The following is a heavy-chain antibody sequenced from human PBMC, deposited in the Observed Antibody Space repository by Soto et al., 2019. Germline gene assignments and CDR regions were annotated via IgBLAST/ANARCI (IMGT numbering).Heavy chain of an antibody. D-gene: IGHD1-20*01. CDR1: GFNVGAFA. V-gene: IGHV3-23*01. CDR3: TRETVAGITGLDY. J-gene: IGHJ4*02. CDR2: ISVSDAFI. Sequence: GGSLRLSCAASGFNVGAFAVNWVRQAPGKGLEWVSGISVSDAFIYYADPVRGRFSISRDASENILYLQMNSLRVDDTALYYCTRETVAGITGLDYWGPGTLVTVSS.